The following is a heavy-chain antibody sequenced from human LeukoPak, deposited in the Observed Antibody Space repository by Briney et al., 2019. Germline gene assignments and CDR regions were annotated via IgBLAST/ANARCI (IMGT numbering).Heavy chain of an antibody. CDR1: GFTFSTFG. J-gene: IGHJ4*02. CDR3: AKVNNYDDY. CDR2: ISPDGNNK. Sequence: PGRSLRLSCAASGFTFSTFGLHWVRQAPGKGLEWVAAISPDGNNKYYTDSVKGRFTISRDNSKNMIYLQMNSLRGEDSAVYYCAKVNNYDDYWGQGTLVTVSS. D-gene: IGHD1/OR15-1a*01. V-gene: IGHV3-30*18.